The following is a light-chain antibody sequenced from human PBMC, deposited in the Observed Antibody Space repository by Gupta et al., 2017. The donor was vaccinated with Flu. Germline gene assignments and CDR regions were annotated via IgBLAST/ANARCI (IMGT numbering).Light chain of an antibody. V-gene: IGKV3-11*01. Sequence: GERATVSCRASHSISKQVAWYQQRPGQPPRLLIYDASNTAPGIPARFSGSGSGTDFTLTVSSLEPEDSASYFCQQRYNWPISFGGGTKVEIK. CDR1: HSISKQ. J-gene: IGKJ4*01. CDR3: QQRYNWPIS. CDR2: DAS.